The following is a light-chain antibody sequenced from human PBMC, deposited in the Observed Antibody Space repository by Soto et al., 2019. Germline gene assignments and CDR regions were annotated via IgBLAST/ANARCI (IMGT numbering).Light chain of an antibody. CDR2: DVS. Sequence: QSALTQPASVSGSPGQSITISCTGTSSDVGGYNYVSWYQQHPGKAPKLMIYDVSNRPSGVSNRFSGSKSGNTASLTISGLQAEDEAIYHCCSYAGSRVFGGGTKLTVL. CDR1: SSDVGGYNY. V-gene: IGLV2-14*01. CDR3: CSYAGSRV. J-gene: IGLJ2*01.